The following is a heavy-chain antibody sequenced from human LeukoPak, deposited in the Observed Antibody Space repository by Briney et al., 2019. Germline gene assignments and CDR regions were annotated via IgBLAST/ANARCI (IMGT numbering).Heavy chain of an antibody. V-gene: IGHV3-53*01. D-gene: IGHD2-15*01. J-gene: IGHJ4*02. CDR1: GFTVSSNY. Sequence: GGSLRLSCAASGFTVSSNYMSWVRQAPGKGLEWVSVIYSGGSTYYADSVKGRFTISRDNSKNTLYLQMNSLRAEDTAVYYCARYPFSVAATAVALDYWGQGTLVTVSS. CDR3: ARYPFSVAATAVALDY. CDR2: IYSGGST.